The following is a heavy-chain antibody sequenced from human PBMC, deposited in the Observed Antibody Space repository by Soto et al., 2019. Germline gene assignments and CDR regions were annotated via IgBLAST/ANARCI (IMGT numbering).Heavy chain of an antibody. CDR2: IKQDGTEK. CDR1: GFTFSRYW. V-gene: IGHV3-7*03. J-gene: IGHJ4*02. Sequence: GGSLRLSCAASGFTFSRYWMSWVRQAPGKGLEWVANIKQDGTEKYYVDSIKGRFTISRDNARNSLYLQINSLRAEDTAVYYCARIRWLQLWSFDYSGQGTLVTVSS. CDR3: ARIRWLQLWSFDY. D-gene: IGHD5-12*01.